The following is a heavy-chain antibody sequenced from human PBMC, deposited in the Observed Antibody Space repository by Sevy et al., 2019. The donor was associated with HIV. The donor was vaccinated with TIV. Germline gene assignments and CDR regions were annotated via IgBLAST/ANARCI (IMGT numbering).Heavy chain of an antibody. CDR1: GFTFSSYA. V-gene: IGHV3-23*01. CDR3: GKGRNLVLRCLEWLLVPSDY. Sequence: GGSLRLSCAASGFTFSSYAMSWVRQAPGKGLEWVSAISGSGGSTYYADSVKGRFTISRDNSKNTLYLQMNSLRAEDTAVYYCGKGRNLVLRCLEWLLVPSDYWGQGTLVTVSS. D-gene: IGHD3-3*01. CDR2: ISGSGGST. J-gene: IGHJ4*02.